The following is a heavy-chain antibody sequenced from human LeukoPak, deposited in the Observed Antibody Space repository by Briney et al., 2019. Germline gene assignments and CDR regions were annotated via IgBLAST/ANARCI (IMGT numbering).Heavy chain of an antibody. V-gene: IGHV1-24*01. CDR3: ATGGGQYKRYFDY. CDR2: FDPEDGET. CDR1: GYTLTELS. D-gene: IGHD2-2*01. Sequence: ASVTVSCTVSGYTLTELSMHWVRQAPGKGLEWMGGFDPEDGETIYAQKFQGRVTMTEDTSTDTAYMELSSLRSEDTAVYYCATGGGQYKRYFDYWGQGTLVTVSS. J-gene: IGHJ4*02.